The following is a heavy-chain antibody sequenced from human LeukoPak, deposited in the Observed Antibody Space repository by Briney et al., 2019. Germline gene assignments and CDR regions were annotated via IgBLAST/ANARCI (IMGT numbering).Heavy chain of an antibody. CDR3: ARDVEQWLVRVYYFDY. CDR1: GFTLSSYS. CDR2: ISSGSTTI. Sequence: PGGSLRLSCATFGFTLSSYSMNWVRQAPGKGLEWVSYISSGSTTIYYADSVKGRFTISRDNAKNSLYLQMNSLRAEDTAVYYCARDVEQWLVRVYYFDYWGQGTLVTVSS. D-gene: IGHD6-19*01. V-gene: IGHV3-48*01. J-gene: IGHJ4*02.